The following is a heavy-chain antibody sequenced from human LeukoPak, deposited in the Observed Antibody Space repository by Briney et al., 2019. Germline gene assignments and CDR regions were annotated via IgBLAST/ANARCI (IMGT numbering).Heavy chain of an antibody. Sequence: PSETLSLTCTVSGGSISSSSYYWGWIRQPPGKGLEWIGSIYYSGSTYYNPSLKSRVTISVDTSKNQFSLKLSSVTAADTAVYYCARVSRGIIVVVIADAFDIWGQGTMVAVSS. J-gene: IGHJ3*02. D-gene: IGHD3-22*01. CDR3: ARVSRGIIVVVIADAFDI. CDR1: GGSISSSSYY. CDR2: IYYSGST. V-gene: IGHV4-39*07.